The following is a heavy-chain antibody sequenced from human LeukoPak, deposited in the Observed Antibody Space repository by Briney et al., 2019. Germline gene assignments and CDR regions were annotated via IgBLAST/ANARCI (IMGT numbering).Heavy chain of an antibody. J-gene: IGHJ6*02. CDR3: ARDDIVAYYGMDV. CDR1: GFTFSSYS. V-gene: IGHV3-21*01. Sequence: KSGGSLRLSCAASGFTFSSYSMNWVRQAPGKGLEWVSSISSSSSYIYYADSVKGRFTISRDNAKNSLYLQMNSLRAEDTAVYYCARDDIVAYYGMDVWGQGTTVTVSS. CDR2: ISSSSSYI. D-gene: IGHD5-12*01.